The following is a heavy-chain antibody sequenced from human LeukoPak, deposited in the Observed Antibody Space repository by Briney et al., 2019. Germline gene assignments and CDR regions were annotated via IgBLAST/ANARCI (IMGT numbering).Heavy chain of an antibody. V-gene: IGHV3-66*02. CDR3: ARDIPYDFWSGYYTH. D-gene: IGHD3-3*01. Sequence: PGGSLRPSCAASGFTVSSNYMSWVRQAPGKGLEWVSVIYSGGSTYYADSVKGRFTISRDNSKNTLYLQMNSLRAEDTAVYYCARDIPYDFWSGYYTHWGQGTLVTVSS. J-gene: IGHJ4*02. CDR1: GFTVSSNY. CDR2: IYSGGST.